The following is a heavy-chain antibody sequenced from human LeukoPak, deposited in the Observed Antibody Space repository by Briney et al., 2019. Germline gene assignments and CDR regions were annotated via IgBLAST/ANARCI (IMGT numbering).Heavy chain of an antibody. J-gene: IGHJ5*02. Sequence: GGSLRLSCAASGFTFSSNDMNWVRQSPGRGLEWVSVIHTDGSTYYADSVKGRFTISTETCKTDTFLQMINMIDADTALLYYFRKTFTHGECHPCWFEHWGQGTLLTVSA. CDR1: GFTFSSND. D-gene: IGHD2-21*01. V-gene: IGHV3-53*03. CDR3: FRKTFTHGECHPCWFEH. CDR2: IHTDGST.